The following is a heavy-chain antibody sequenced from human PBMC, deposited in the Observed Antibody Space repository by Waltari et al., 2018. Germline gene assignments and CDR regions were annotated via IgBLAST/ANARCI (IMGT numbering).Heavy chain of an antibody. V-gene: IGHV4-4*07. Sequence: QVQLQESGPGLVKPSETLSLTCNVSVGSLSIFHWSWIRQSAGKGLEWIGRIYSSGSTNYNPSLKSRVTMSVDTSKNQFSLRLTSMTAADTAVYYCARGSNYGSGSYIGSFDFWGQGTPVSVSS. CDR2: IYSSGST. D-gene: IGHD3-10*01. CDR3: ARGSNYGSGSYIGSFDF. CDR1: VGSLSIFH. J-gene: IGHJ4*02.